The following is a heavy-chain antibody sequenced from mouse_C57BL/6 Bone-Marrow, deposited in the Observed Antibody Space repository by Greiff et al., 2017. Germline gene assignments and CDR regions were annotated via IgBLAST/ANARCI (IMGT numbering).Heavy chain of an antibody. CDR3: ARGWPLAY. CDR1: GYSITSDY. J-gene: IGHJ3*01. V-gene: IGHV3-8*01. D-gene: IGHD2-3*01. CDR2: ICYSGST. Sequence: VQLQQSGPGLAQPSQSLSLTCSVTGYSITSDYWHWIRKFPGNKLEYLGFICYSGSTYYNPSLKSRISITRDTSKNQYYLHLNSVTTEDTATYYCARGWPLAYWGQGTLVTVSA.